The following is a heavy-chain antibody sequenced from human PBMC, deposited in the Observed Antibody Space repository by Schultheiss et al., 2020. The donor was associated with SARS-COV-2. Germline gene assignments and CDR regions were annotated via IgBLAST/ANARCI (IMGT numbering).Heavy chain of an antibody. J-gene: IGHJ6*02. Sequence: GGSLRLSCDVSGFTFSSYWMHWVRQAPGKGLVWVSRINSDGTITNYADSVKGRFTISRENTKNTLYLQMNSLRVEDTAIYFCARGVHGLDVWGQGTTVTVSS. CDR2: INSDGTIT. CDR3: ARGVHGLDV. CDR1: GFTFSSYW. V-gene: IGHV3-74*01.